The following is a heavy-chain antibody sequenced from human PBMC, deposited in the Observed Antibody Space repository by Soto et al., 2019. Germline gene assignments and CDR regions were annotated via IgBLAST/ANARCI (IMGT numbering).Heavy chain of an antibody. J-gene: IGHJ6*02. CDR2: IYYSGTT. D-gene: IGHD3-22*01. CDR3: ARVPYYYNSSGYYYYGMDV. Sequence: SSETLSLTCTVSGDSISRYYWSWIRQPPGRALEWIGYIYYSGTTNYNPSLKSRVIISVDTSKSQFSLKLNSVIAADTAVYYCARVPYYYNSSGYYYYGMDVWGQGTTVTVSS. CDR1: GDSISRYY. V-gene: IGHV4-59*01.